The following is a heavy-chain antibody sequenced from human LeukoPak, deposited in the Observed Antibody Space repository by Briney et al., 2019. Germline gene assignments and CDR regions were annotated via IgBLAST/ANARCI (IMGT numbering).Heavy chain of an antibody. Sequence: PSETLSLTCTVSGGSISGYRWSWIRQPAGAGPEWIGRIYTSGTTDYNPSLRSRVTMSVQTSQNQFSLKVTSVTAADTAVYYCARTVVPAVEGAFDIWGQGTMVTVSS. D-gene: IGHD2-21*01. CDR3: ARTVVPAVEGAFDI. J-gene: IGHJ3*02. CDR1: GGSISGYR. V-gene: IGHV4-4*07. CDR2: IYTSGTT.